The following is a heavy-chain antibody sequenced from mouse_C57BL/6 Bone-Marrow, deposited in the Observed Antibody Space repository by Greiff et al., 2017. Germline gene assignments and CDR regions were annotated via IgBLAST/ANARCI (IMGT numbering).Heavy chain of an antibody. Sequence: EVKLVESGPGLVKPSQSLSLTCSVTGYSITSGYYWNWIRQFPGNKLEWMGYISYDGSNNYNPSLKNRISITRDTSENQFFLKFNSVTTEDTATYYCARGGRIGGLYFDHGGQGTTLTVSS. V-gene: IGHV3-6*01. J-gene: IGHJ2*01. CDR3: ARGGRIGGLYFDH. D-gene: IGHD3-1*01. CDR2: ISYDGSN. CDR1: GYSITSGYY.